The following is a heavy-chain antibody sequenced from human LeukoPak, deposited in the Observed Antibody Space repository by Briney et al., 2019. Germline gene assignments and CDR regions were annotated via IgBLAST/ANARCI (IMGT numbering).Heavy chain of an antibody. D-gene: IGHD6-19*01. Sequence: PGGSLRLSCAASGFTFSSYEMNWVRQAPGKGLEWVSYISSSSSTIYYADSVKGRFTISRDNAKNSLYLQMNSLRAEDTAVYYCAAAALYSSAWYWGQGTLVTVSS. J-gene: IGHJ4*02. V-gene: IGHV3-48*01. CDR3: AAAALYSSAWY. CDR2: ISSSSSTI. CDR1: GFTFSSYE.